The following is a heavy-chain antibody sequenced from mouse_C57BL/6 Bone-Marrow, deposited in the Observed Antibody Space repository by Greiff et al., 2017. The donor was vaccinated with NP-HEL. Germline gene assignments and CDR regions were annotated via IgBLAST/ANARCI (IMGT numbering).Heavy chain of an antibody. V-gene: IGHV1-72*01. CDR1: GYTFTSYW. CDR3: ARGGHYYGSSSWFAY. J-gene: IGHJ3*01. D-gene: IGHD1-1*01. CDR2: IDPNSGGT. Sequence: VQLQQPGAELVKLSCKASGYTFTSYWMHWVKQRPGRGLEWIGRIDPNSGGTKYNEKFKSKATLTVDKPSSTAYMQLSSLTSEDSAVYYCARGGHYYGSSSWFAYWGQGTLVTVSA.